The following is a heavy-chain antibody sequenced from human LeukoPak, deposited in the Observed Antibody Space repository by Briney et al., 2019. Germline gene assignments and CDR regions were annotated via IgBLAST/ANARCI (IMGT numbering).Heavy chain of an antibody. J-gene: IGHJ5*02. CDR2: FYNTRTN. V-gene: IGHV4-4*07. CDR1: GGSISGYY. Sequence: PSETLSLTCTVSGGSISGYYWSWIRQPAGKGLEWIGRFYNTRTNNYNPSLKSRVTMSVDTSKNQFSLNLSSVTAADTAIYYCARDPYDIVALERGGDPWGQGMLVTVSS. D-gene: IGHD3-9*01. CDR3: ARDPYDIVALERGGDP.